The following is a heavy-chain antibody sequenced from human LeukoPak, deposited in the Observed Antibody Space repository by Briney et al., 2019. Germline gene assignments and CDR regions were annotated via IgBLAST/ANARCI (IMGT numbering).Heavy chain of an antibody. J-gene: IGHJ5*02. V-gene: IGHV3-7*02. D-gene: IGHD2/OR15-2a*01. CDR2: IKQDGSEK. Sequence: PGGSLRLSCAASGFTFSSYWMSWVRQAPGKGLEGVAHIKQDGSEKYYVDSVKGRFTISRDNAKNSLYLQMNSLRVEDTALYYCAGSRFYAFDPWGQGIPVTVSS. CDR1: GFTFSSYW. CDR3: AGSRFYAFDP.